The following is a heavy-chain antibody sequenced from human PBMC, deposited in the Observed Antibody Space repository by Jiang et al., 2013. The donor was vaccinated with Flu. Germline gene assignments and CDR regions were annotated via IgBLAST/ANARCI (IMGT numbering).Heavy chain of an antibody. CDR3: ARDPTLNSGSYYNGDWFDP. D-gene: IGHD3-10*01. Sequence: GAEVKKPGASVKVSCKASGYTFTSYGISWVRQAPGQGLEWMGWISAYNGNTNYAQKLQGRVTMTTDTSTSTAYMELRSLRSDDTAVYYCARDPTLNSGSYYNGDWFDPGAREPWSPSPQ. CDR2: ISAYNGNT. CDR1: GYTFTSYG. J-gene: IGHJ5*02. V-gene: IGHV1-18*01.